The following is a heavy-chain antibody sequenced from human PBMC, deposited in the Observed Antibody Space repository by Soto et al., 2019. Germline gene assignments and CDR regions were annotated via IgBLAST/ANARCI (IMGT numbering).Heavy chain of an antibody. V-gene: IGHV3-7*04. CDR2: MNQDGSEK. CDR3: AKDASGWSVT. J-gene: IGHJ5*02. D-gene: IGHD6-19*01. Sequence: EVQLVESGGDLVQPGGSLRLSCAASGFTFSNFWMSWVRQTPGRGLEWVANMNQDGSEKYYLDSVRGRFTISRDNAKNSFSLQINSLRAEVTAVYYCAKDASGWSVTWGQGTPVIVSS. CDR1: GFTFSNFW.